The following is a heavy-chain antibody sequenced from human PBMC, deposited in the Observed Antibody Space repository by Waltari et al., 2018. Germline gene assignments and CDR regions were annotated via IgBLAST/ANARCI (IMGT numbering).Heavy chain of an antibody. CDR3: AKEGSSLRYNRFDP. V-gene: IGHV3-23*04. D-gene: IGHD6-13*01. CDR2: ISGSGGST. J-gene: IGHJ5*02. Sequence: EVQLVESGGGLVQPGGSLRLSCAASGFTFSSYAMSWIRQAPGKGLEWVSAISGSGGSTYYADAVKGRFTSSRDNSKITLYLQMNSLRAEDTAVYYCAKEGSSLRYNRFDPWGQGTLVTVSS. CDR1: GFTFSSYA.